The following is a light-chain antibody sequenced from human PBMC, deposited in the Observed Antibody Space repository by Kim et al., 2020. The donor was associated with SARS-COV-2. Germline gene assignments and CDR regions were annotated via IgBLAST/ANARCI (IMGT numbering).Light chain of an antibody. V-gene: IGLV3-1*01. CDR1: ELGAKY. J-gene: IGLJ2*01. Sequence: SYELTQPPSVSVSPGQTASVSCSGDELGAKYASWYQQKPGQSPVLVIYQDGKRPTGIPERFSGSNSGNTATLTISGTQAMDEADYYCQAWDSSTVVFGGG. CDR3: QAWDSSTVV. CDR2: QDG.